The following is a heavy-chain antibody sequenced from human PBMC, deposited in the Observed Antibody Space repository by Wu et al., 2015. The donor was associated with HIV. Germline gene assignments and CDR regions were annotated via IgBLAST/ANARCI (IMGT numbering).Heavy chain of an antibody. D-gene: IGHD3-22*01. J-gene: IGHJ4*02. CDR2: ISGQNGKT. CDR3: ARGHYYDSSSSPMY. V-gene: IGHV1-18*01. CDR1: GYIFSDFG. Sequence: QVQLVQSGGEVKKPGASVKVACKASGYIFSDFGINWVRQAPGQGLEWMGWISGQNGKTKYAQKFQGRVTMTTDTSSSTAYMELRSLRSDDTAVYFXARGHYYDSSSSPMYWGLGTLVTVSS.